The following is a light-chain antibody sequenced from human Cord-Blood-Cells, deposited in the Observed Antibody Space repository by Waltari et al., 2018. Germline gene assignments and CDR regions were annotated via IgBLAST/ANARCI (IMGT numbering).Light chain of an antibody. CDR1: QGISNY. V-gene: IGKV1-27*01. J-gene: IGKJ1*01. CDR3: QKYNSAPRT. CDR2: AAS. Sequence: DIQMTQSPSSLPASAGDRVTITCRASQGISNYLAWYQQKPGKVPKLLIYAASTLQSGVPSRFSGSGSGTDFTLTISSLQPEDVATYYCQKYNSAPRTFGQGTKVEIK.